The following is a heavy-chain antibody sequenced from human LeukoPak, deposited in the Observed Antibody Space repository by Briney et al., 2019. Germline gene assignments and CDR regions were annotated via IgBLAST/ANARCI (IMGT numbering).Heavy chain of an antibody. V-gene: IGHV1-18*01. CDR2: MNPNSGNT. Sequence: ASVKVSCKASGYTFTSYDINWVRQATGQGLEWMGWMNPNSGNTNYAQKLQGRVTMTTDTSTSTAYMELRSLRSDDTAVYYCARDRPRYDFWSGYYNPHYYFDYWGQGTLVTVSS. J-gene: IGHJ4*02. CDR1: GYTFTSYD. D-gene: IGHD3-3*01. CDR3: ARDRPRYDFWSGYYNPHYYFDY.